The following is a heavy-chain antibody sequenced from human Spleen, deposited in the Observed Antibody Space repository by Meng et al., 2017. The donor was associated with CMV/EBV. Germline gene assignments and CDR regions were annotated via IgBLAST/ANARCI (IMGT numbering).Heavy chain of an antibody. Sequence: AVYGGSFSGYYWSWLRQPPGKGLEWIGEINHSGSTNYNPSLKSRVTISVDTSKNQFSLKLSSVTAADTAVYYCARTPAYYYGSEFDPWGQGTLVTVSS. J-gene: IGHJ5*02. CDR3: ARTPAYYYGSEFDP. D-gene: IGHD3-10*01. CDR2: INHSGST. V-gene: IGHV4-34*01. CDR1: GGSFSGYY.